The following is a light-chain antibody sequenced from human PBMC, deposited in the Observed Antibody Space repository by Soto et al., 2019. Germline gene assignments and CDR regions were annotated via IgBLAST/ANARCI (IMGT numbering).Light chain of an antibody. CDR2: GAF. Sequence: EIVLTQSPGTLSLSPGERATLSCRVSESVTSNQLAWYQQKPGQAPRLLIYGAFIRASGIPDRFSGSGSGTDFTLTISALEPEDFAVYYCQRYGTSRGTFGQGTKLEIK. CDR3: QRYGTSRGT. V-gene: IGKV3-20*01. CDR1: ESVTSNQ. J-gene: IGKJ2*01.